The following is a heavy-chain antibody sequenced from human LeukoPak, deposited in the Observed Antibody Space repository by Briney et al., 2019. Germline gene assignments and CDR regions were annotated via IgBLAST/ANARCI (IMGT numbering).Heavy chain of an antibody. D-gene: IGHD3/OR15-3a*01. CDR1: GGSISSYY. J-gene: IGHJ4*02. CDR2: IYYSGN. V-gene: IGHV4-59*01. Sequence: SETLSLTCTGSGGSISSYYWSWIRQPPGKGLEWIGYIYYSGNNYNPSLKSRVTISIDTSKNQFSLKLSSVTAADTAVYYCARSHSAWTSFDYWGQGTLVTVSS. CDR3: ARSHSAWTSFDY.